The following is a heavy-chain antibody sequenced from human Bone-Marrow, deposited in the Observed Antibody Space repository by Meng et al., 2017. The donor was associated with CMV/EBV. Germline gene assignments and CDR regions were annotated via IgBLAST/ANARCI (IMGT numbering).Heavy chain of an antibody. D-gene: IGHD2-2*01. CDR3: ARDRTVVVPVAPIDHHYYYGMYV. CDR1: SFITINSW. Sequence: GRSLRLYCGASSFITINSWMSWVRHAPGKGLEWVANIKQDGTEKYYVDSVKGRFTISRDNAKNSVHLQMNSLRAEDTAVYYCARDRTVVVPVAPIDHHYYYGMYVWGQGTTVTVSS. J-gene: IGHJ6*02. V-gene: IGHV3-7*01. CDR2: IKQDGTEK.